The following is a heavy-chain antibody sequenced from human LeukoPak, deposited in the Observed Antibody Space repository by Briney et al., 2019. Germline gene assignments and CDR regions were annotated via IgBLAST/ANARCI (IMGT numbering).Heavy chain of an antibody. V-gene: IGHV3-73*01. Sequence: GGSLRLSCAASGVTFSGSAIHWVRQASGKGLEWVGRITTKANSYATAYAASLKGRFTISRDDSKNTAYLQMNSLRTEDTALYYCTTYKSGHYWGQGTLVTVSS. CDR2: ITTKANSYAT. D-gene: IGHD6-25*01. CDR1: GVTFSGSA. J-gene: IGHJ4*02. CDR3: TTYKSGHY.